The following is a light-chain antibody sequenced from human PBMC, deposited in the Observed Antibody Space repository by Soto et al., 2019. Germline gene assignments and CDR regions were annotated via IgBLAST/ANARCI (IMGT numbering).Light chain of an antibody. V-gene: IGKV1-5*01. CDR1: QSISSW. J-gene: IGKJ2*01. Sequence: DIQMTQSPSTLSASVGDRVTITCRASQSISSWLAWYQQKPGKAPKLLIYDASSLESGVPSRFSGSGSGTEFTLTISSLQPDDFATYYCQRYNSYYTFGQGTKVDIK. CDR2: DAS. CDR3: QRYNSYYT.